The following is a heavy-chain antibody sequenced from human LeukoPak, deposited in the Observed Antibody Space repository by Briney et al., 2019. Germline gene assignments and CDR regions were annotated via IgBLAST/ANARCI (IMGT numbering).Heavy chain of an antibody. V-gene: IGHV3-53*01. D-gene: IGHD6-6*01. CDR3: ATKYSSSSGGWYYYYMDV. Sequence: GGSLRLSCAASGFTVSSNYMSWVRQALGKGLEWVSVIYSGGSTYYADSVKGRFTISRDNSKNTLYLQMNSLRAEDTAVYYCATKYSSSSGGWYYYYMDVWGKGTTVTVSS. CDR1: GFTVSSNY. J-gene: IGHJ6*03. CDR2: IYSGGST.